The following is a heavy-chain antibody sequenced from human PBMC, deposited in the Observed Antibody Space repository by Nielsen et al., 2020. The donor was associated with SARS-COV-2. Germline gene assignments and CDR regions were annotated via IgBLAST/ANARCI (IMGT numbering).Heavy chain of an antibody. J-gene: IGHJ1*01. CDR1: GYTFTSNA. D-gene: IGHD4-17*01. Sequence: ASVKISCKASGYTFTSNAIHWVRQAPGQGLEWMGGVSAGAGNTEYSQKFQDRVTITTDTSACTAYIELRSLRSDDTAVYYCSIGRDYGESFHHWGQGTLVTVSS. CDR3: SIGRDYGESFHH. CDR2: VSAGAGNT. V-gene: IGHV1-3*01.